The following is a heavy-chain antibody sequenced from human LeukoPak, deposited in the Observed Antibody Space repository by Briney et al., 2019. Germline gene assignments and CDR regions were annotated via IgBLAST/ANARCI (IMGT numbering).Heavy chain of an antibody. J-gene: IGHJ4*02. V-gene: IGHV4-34*01. Sequence: SETLSLTCAVYGGSFSGYYWSWIRQPPGKGLEWIGEINHSGSTNYNPSLKSRVTISVDTSKNQFSLKLSSVTAADTAVYYCADGSGKARFDYWGQGTLATVSS. CDR2: INHSGST. D-gene: IGHD3-10*01. CDR3: ADGSGKARFDY. CDR1: GGSFSGYY.